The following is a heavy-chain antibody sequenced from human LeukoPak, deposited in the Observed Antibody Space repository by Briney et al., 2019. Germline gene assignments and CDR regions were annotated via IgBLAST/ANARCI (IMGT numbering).Heavy chain of an antibody. V-gene: IGHV3-21*01. CDR1: GFTFSSFS. J-gene: IGHJ4*02. CDR3: ARDPNYDSSGYPFDY. Sequence: PGGSLRLSCAASGFTFSSFSMAWVRQAPGKGLEWVSYISSSRTSIYYADSVKGRFTISRDNAKNSLYLQMNSLRADNTAVYYCARDPNYDSSGYPFDYWGQGTLVTVSS. D-gene: IGHD3-22*01. CDR2: ISSSRTSI.